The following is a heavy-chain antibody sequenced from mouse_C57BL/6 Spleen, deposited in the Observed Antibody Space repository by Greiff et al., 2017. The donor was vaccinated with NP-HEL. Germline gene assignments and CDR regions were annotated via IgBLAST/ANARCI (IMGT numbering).Heavy chain of an antibody. Sequence: DVKLVESVAELVRPGASVKLSCTASGFNIKNTYMHWVKQRPEQGLEWIGRIDPANGNTKYAPKFQGKATITADTSSNTAYLQLSSLTSEDTAIDYRAMTGLRLDYAMDYWGQGTSVTVSS. CDR1: GFNIKNTY. D-gene: IGHD3-2*02. CDR2: IDPANGNT. J-gene: IGHJ4*01. V-gene: IGHV14-3*01. CDR3: AMTGLRLDYAMDY.